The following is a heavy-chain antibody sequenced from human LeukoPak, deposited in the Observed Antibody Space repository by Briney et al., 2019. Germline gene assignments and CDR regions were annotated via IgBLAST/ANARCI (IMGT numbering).Heavy chain of an antibody. CDR2: ISGSGGST. CDR1: GFTFSSYS. CDR3: AKPKYSSGWYRFYFDS. J-gene: IGHJ4*02. D-gene: IGHD6-19*01. Sequence: GGSLRLSCAASGFTFSSYSMNWVRQAPGKGLEWVSAISGSGGSTYYADSVKGRFTISRDNSKNTLYLQMNSLRAEDTAVYYFAKPKYSSGWYRFYFDSWGQGTLVTVSS. V-gene: IGHV3-23*01.